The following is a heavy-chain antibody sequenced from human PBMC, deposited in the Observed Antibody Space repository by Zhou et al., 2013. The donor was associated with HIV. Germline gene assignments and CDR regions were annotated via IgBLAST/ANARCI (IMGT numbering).Heavy chain of an antibody. Sequence: HLVQSGPEVKKPGASVKVSCKASGYTFMSYAITWVRQAPGQGLEWMGRIIPILGIANYAQKFQGRVTITADKSTSTAYMELSSLRSEDTAVYYCARGYDYGDYGSFDYWGQGTLVTVSS. CDR3: ARGYDYGDYGSFDY. J-gene: IGHJ4*02. CDR2: IIPILGIA. CDR1: GYTFMSYA. V-gene: IGHV1-69*04. D-gene: IGHD4-17*01.